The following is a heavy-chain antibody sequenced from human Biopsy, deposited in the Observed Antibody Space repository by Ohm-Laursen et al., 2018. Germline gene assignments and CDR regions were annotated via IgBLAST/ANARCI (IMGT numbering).Heavy chain of an antibody. CDR1: GLSLSSTGMR. D-gene: IGHD1-1*01. Sequence: PTQTLTLTCSFSGLSLSSTGMRISWVRQPPGKALECLGRIDWDDDKFYSPSLETRLSLSKDTTINQVVLTLTDVDPEDTATYYCARTRAHNFGALEFWGQGILVTVSS. CDR2: IDWDDDK. V-gene: IGHV2-70*04. J-gene: IGHJ4*01. CDR3: ARTRAHNFGALEF.